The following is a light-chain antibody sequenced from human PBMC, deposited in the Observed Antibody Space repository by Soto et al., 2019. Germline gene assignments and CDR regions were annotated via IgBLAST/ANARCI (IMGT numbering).Light chain of an antibody. J-gene: IGLJ1*01. CDR1: SSDVGAYNF. Sequence: QSALTQPASVSGSPGQSITISCTGTSSDVGAYNFVSWHQQHPGKAPKLMIYNVYDRPSGISYRFSGSKSGNTASLTISGLQGEDEDDYYCSANTGSRTYVFGTGTKLTVL. V-gene: IGLV2-14*03. CDR3: SANTGSRTYV. CDR2: NVY.